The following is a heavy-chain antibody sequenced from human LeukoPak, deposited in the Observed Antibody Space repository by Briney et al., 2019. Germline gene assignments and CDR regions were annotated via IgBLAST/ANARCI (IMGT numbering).Heavy chain of an antibody. CDR3: ARAGFGELLSHFDY. Sequence: ASVKVSCKASGYTFTGYYMHWVRQAPGQGLEWMGWINPNSGGTNYAQKLQGRVTMTRDTSISTAYMELSRLRSDDTAVYYCARAGFGELLSHFDYWGQGTLVTVSS. CDR1: GYTFTGYY. CDR2: INPNSGGT. J-gene: IGHJ4*02. V-gene: IGHV1-2*02. D-gene: IGHD3-10*01.